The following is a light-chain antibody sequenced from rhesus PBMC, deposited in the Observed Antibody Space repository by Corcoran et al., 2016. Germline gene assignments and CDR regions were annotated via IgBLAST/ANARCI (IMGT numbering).Light chain of an antibody. J-gene: IGKJ2*01. CDR3: QHGYGTPLYS. CDR1: ENVNNY. V-gene: IGKV1-74*01. CDR2: KAS. Sequence: DIQMTQSPSSLSASVGDRVTITCRASENVNNYLNWYQQKPGKAPKLLIYKASTLQSGVPSRFSGSGSGTDYTFTISSLQPEDFATYYFQHGYGTPLYSFGQGTKVEIK.